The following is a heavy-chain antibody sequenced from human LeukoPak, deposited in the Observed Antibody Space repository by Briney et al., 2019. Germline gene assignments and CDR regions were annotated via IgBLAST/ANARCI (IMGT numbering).Heavy chain of an antibody. CDR3: ARSYYDFWSGYLVY. J-gene: IGHJ4*02. D-gene: IGHD3-3*01. V-gene: IGHV3-7*01. CDR2: IRQDGSEK. CDR1: GFTFSSYW. Sequence: GGSLRLSCAASGFTFSSYWMSWVRQAPGKGLEWVANIRQDGSEKYYVDSVKGRFTISRDNAKNSLYLQMNSLRAEDTAVYYCARSYYDFWSGYLVYWGQGTLVTVSS.